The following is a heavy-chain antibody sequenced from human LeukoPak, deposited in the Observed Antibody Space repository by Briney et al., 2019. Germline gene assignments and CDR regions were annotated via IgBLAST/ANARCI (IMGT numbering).Heavy chain of an antibody. CDR2: IYYSGST. V-gene: IGHV4-30-4*01. CDR3: ARDRADYYYYGMDV. J-gene: IGHJ6*02. CDR1: GGSLSSGDYY. Sequence: SETLSLTCTVSGGSLSSGDYYWGWVRQPPGRGLEWLGYIYYSGSTYYNPSLKSRVTISVVTSKNQFSLKLSSVTAADTAVYYCARDRADYYYYGMDVWGQGTTVTVSS. D-gene: IGHD3-10*01.